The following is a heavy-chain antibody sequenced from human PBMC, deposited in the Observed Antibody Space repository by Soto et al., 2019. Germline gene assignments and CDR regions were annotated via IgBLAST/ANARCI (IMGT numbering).Heavy chain of an antibody. J-gene: IGHJ3*02. Sequence: WASVKVSCKASGYTFTSYGISWVRQAPGQGLEWMGWISAHNGNTNYAQKLQGRVTMTTDTSTSTAYMELRSLRSDDTAVYYCARGGEQWLVGAFDIWGQGTMVTVSS. D-gene: IGHD6-19*01. CDR1: GYTFTSYG. CDR3: ARGGEQWLVGAFDI. V-gene: IGHV1-18*01. CDR2: ISAHNGNT.